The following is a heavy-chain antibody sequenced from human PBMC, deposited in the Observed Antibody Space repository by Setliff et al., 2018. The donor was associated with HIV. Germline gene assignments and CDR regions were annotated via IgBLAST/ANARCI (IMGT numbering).Heavy chain of an antibody. CDR1: GFTFSGSP. J-gene: IGHJ4*02. Sequence: LGESLKISCGASGFTFSGSPMHWVRQASGKGLEWVGRIKTEAEGYATAYAASVKGRFTISRDDPKNTAYLQMNSLKTEDTAIYYCTRPQYIYDNSDSDNWGQGALVTVSS. V-gene: IGHV3-73*01. CDR3: TRPQYIYDNSDSDN. D-gene: IGHD3-22*01. CDR2: IKTEAEGYAT.